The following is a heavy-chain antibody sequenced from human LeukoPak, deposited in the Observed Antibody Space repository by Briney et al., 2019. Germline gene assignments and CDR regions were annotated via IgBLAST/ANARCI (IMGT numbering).Heavy chain of an antibody. CDR3: ARRGSRQLDWGHDAFDI. CDR2: ISSSSSYI. D-gene: IGHD6-6*01. J-gene: IGHJ3*02. Sequence: GGSLRLSCAASGFTFSSYSMNWVRQAPGKGLEWVSSISSSSSYIYYADSVKGRFTISRDNAKNSLYLQMNSLRAEDTAVYYCARRGSRQLDWGHDAFDIWGQGTMVTVSS. V-gene: IGHV3-21*01. CDR1: GFTFSSYS.